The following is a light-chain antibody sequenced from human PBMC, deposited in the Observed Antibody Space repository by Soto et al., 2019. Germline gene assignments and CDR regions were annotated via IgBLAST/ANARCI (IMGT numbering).Light chain of an antibody. J-gene: IGLJ2*01. CDR3: SSYPRSSFV. CDR2: DVS. CDR1: SSDVGGYNY. V-gene: IGLV2-14*01. Sequence: QSALTQPASVSGSPGPSITISCTGTSSDVGGYNYVSWYQQHPGKAPKLMIYDVSNRPSGVSNRFSGSKSGNTASLTISGVQADDEADYYCSSYPRSSFVCGGGTKVHVL.